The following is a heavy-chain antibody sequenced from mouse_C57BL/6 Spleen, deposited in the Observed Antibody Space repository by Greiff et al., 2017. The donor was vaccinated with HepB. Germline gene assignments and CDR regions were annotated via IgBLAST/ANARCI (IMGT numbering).Heavy chain of an antibody. V-gene: IGHV5-17*01. D-gene: IGHD1-1*01. CDR1: GFTFSDYG. Sequence: EVKLVESGGGLVKPGGSLKLSCAASGFTFSDYGMHWVRQAPEKGLEWVAYISSGSSTIYYADTVKGRFTISRDNAKNTLFLQMTSLRSEDTAMYYCARLYGSSYGNYFDYWGQGTTLTVSS. CDR2: ISSGSSTI. J-gene: IGHJ2*01. CDR3: ARLYGSSYGNYFDY.